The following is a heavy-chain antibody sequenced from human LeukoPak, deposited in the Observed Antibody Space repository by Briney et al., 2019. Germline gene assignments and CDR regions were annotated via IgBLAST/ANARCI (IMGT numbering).Heavy chain of an antibody. J-gene: IGHJ4*02. CDR3: AKNLPPTYYYDSSGYSVVDY. V-gene: IGHV3-23*01. CDR1: GFTFSNYA. Sequence: GGSLRLSCAASGFTFSNYAMTWVRQAPGKGLEWVSGITGSGVGTHYADSVKGRFTISRDNSKNTLYRQMNSLRAEDTAVYYCAKNLPPTYYYDSSGYSVVDYWGQGTLVTVSS. D-gene: IGHD3-22*01. CDR2: ITGSGVGT.